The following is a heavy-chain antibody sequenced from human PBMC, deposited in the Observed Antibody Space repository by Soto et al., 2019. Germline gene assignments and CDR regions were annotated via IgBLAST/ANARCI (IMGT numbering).Heavy chain of an antibody. D-gene: IGHD5-18*01. CDR1: GASISSGGYY. V-gene: IGHV4-31*03. J-gene: IGHJ4*02. CDR2: IYYSGIS. Sequence: QVQLLESGPGLVKPSQTLSLICNVSGASISSGGYYWSWIRQRPGGGLEWLGFIYYSGISHYNPSLKSRATISLDASKILFSLKLSSVTAADPAVYYCARTKWIQLWFYYWGQGALVTVS. CDR3: ARTKWIQLWFYY.